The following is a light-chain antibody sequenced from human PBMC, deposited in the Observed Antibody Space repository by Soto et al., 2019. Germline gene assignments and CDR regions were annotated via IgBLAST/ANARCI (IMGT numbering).Light chain of an antibody. CDR1: QSVSNF. CDR2: DTS. CDR3: QQRSNWPIT. J-gene: IGKJ5*01. Sequence: EIVLTQSPATLSLSPGKRATLSCRASQSVSNFLAWYQQKPGQAPRLLIYDTSNRATGIPARFSGSGSGTDVTLTINNLEPEDFALYYCQQRSNWPITFGQGTRLEIK. V-gene: IGKV3-11*01.